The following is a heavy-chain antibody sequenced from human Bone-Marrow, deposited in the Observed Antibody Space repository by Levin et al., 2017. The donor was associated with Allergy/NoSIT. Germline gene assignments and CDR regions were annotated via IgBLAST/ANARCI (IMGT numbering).Heavy chain of an antibody. CDR3: AKDSSLGCSSTSCWVPPTDV. Sequence: PGGSLRLSCAASGFTFSSYAMSWVRQAPGKGLEWVSAISGSGGSTYYADSVKGRFTISRDNSKNTLYLQMNSLRAEDTAVYYCAKDSSLGCSSTSCWVPPTDVWGKGTTVTVSS. CDR2: ISGSGGST. CDR1: GFTFSSYA. V-gene: IGHV3-23*01. D-gene: IGHD2-2*01. J-gene: IGHJ6*04.